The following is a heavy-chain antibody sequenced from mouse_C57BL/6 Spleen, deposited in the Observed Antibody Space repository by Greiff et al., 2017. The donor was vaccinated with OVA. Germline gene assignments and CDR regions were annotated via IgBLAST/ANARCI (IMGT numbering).Heavy chain of an antibody. CDR3: ARRLLRSYWYFDV. V-gene: IGHV3-6*01. D-gene: IGHD1-1*01. Sequence: EVKVEESGPGLVKPSQSLSLTCSVTGYSITSGYYWNWIRQFPGNKLEWMGYISYDGSNNYNPSLKNRISITRDTSKNQFFLKLNSVTTEDTATYYCARRLLRSYWYFDVWGTGTTVTVSS. J-gene: IGHJ1*03. CDR1: GYSITSGYY. CDR2: ISYDGSN.